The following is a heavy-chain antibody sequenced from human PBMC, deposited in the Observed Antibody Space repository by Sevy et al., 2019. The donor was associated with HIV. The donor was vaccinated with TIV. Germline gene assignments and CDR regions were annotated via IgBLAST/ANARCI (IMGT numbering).Heavy chain of an antibody. CDR1: GYSFNSYW. V-gene: IGHV5-51*01. CDR3: ARGIRGYSYGYTFSYYYYGMDV. D-gene: IGHD5-18*01. Sequence: GESLKISCRGSGYSFNSYWIGWVRQMPGKGLEWMGIIYPGDSDTRDSPSFQGQVTISADKSISTAYLQWGSLKASDTAMYYCARGIRGYSYGYTFSYYYYGMDVWGQGTTVTVSS. CDR2: IYPGDSDT. J-gene: IGHJ6*01.